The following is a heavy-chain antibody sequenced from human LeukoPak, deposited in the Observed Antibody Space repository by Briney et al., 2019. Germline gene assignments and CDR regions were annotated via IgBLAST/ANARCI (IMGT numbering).Heavy chain of an antibody. CDR1: GFTFSSYA. CDR3: ARHAPILSY. V-gene: IGHV3-23*01. D-gene: IGHD2-8*01. Sequence: GGSLRLSCAASGFTFSSYAMSWVRQAPGKGLEWVSSVSENGGNTYYADSVKGRFTISRDNSKDTLYLQMNSLRAEDTAIYYCARHAPILSYWGQGTLVTVSS. J-gene: IGHJ4*02. CDR2: VSENGGNT.